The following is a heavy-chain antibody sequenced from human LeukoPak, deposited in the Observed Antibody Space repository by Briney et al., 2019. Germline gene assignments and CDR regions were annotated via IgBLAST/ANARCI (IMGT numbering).Heavy chain of an antibody. CDR1: GGSISSHY. CDR3: ARESGDSSGGDLFDP. CDR2: ICYSGST. D-gene: IGHD3-22*01. J-gene: IGHJ5*02. Sequence: SETLSLTCTVSGGSISSHYWSWIRQPPGKGLEWIGYICYSGSTNCNPSLKSRVTISVDTSKNQFSLKLSSVTAADTAVYYCARESGDSSGGDLFDPWGQGTLVTVSS. V-gene: IGHV4-59*11.